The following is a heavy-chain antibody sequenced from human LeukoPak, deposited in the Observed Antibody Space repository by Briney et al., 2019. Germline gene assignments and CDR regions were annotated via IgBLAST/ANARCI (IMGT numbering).Heavy chain of an antibody. CDR1: GFTFSSYG. V-gene: IGHV3-23*01. Sequence: GGTLRLSCAASGFTFSSYGMSWVRQAPGKGLEWVSAISGSGGSTYYADSVKGRFTISRDNSKNTLYLQMNSLRAEDTAVYYCAKVTWIQLWSSFDYWGQGTLVTVSS. CDR2: ISGSGGST. D-gene: IGHD5-18*01. J-gene: IGHJ4*02. CDR3: AKVTWIQLWSSFDY.